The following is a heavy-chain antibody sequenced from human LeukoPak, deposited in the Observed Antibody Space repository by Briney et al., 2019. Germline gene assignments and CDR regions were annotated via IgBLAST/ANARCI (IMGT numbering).Heavy chain of an antibody. CDR3: ARDWEYSSSWYVSGFDP. J-gene: IGHJ5*02. CDR1: GYTFTSYG. CDR2: IIPIFGTA. Sequence: ASVKVSCKASGYTFTSYGISWVRQAPGQGLEWMGRIIPIFGTANYAQKFRGRVTITTDESTSTAYMELSSLRSEDTAVYYCARDWEYSSSWYVSGFDPWGQGTLVTVSS. V-gene: IGHV1-69*05. D-gene: IGHD6-13*01.